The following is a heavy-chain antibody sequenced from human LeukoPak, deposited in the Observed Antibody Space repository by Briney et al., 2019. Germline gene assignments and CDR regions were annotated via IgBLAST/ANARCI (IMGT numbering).Heavy chain of an antibody. Sequence: ASVKVSCKASGYTFTSYGINWVRQATGQGLEWMGWMNPNSGNTGYAQKFQGRVTMTRNTSISTAYMELSSLRSEDTAVYYCARRPLPYYYYYYGMDVWGQGTTVTVSS. V-gene: IGHV1-8*01. CDR2: MNPNSGNT. CDR1: GYTFTSYG. D-gene: IGHD2-21*01. J-gene: IGHJ6*02. CDR3: ARRPLPYYYYYYGMDV.